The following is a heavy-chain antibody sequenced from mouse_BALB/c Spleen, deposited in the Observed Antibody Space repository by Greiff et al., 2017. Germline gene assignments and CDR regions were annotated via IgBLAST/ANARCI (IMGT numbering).Heavy chain of an antibody. J-gene: IGHJ3*01. V-gene: IGHV5-6-4*01. Sequence: EVQLVESGGGLVKPGGSLKLSCAASGFTFSSYTMSWVRQTPEKRLEWVATISSGGSYTYYPDSVKGRCTITRDNAKNTLYLQMSSLKSEDTAMYYCTSQYYGSRGWFAYWGQGTLVTVAA. CDR3: TSQYYGSRGWFAY. CDR2: ISSGGSYT. D-gene: IGHD1-1*01. CDR1: GFTFSSYT.